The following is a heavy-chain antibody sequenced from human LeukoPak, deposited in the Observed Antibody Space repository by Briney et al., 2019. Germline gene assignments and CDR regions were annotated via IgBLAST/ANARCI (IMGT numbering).Heavy chain of an antibody. CDR2: INAGNGNT. CDR1: GYTFTSYA. D-gene: IGHD3-10*01. J-gene: IGHJ4*02. V-gene: IGHV1-3*01. Sequence: GASVTASCTASGYTFTSYAMHWVRQAPGQRLEWMGWINAGNGNTKYSQKFQGRVTITRDTSASTAYMELSSLRSEDTAVYYCARSAKQLLWFGELLSQANYYFDYWGQGTLVTVSS. CDR3: ARSAKQLLWFGELLSQANYYFDY.